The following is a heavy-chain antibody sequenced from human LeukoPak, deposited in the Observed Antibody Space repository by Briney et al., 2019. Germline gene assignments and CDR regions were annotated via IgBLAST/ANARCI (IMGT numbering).Heavy chain of an antibody. V-gene: IGHV3-23*01. Sequence: PGGSLRLSCAASGFTFSSYAMSWVRQAPGKGLEWVSVISGSGGSTYYADSVKGRFTISRDNSKNTLYLQMNSLRAEDTAVYYCAKGRSYPFDAFDIWGQGTMVTVSS. D-gene: IGHD1-26*01. CDR1: GFTFSSYA. CDR3: AKGRSYPFDAFDI. J-gene: IGHJ3*02. CDR2: ISGSGGST.